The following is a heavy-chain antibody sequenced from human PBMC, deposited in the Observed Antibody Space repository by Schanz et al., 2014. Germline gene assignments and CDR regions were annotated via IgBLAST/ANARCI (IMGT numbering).Heavy chain of an antibody. CDR2: INPSGGGT. CDR1: GYTFVSYS. V-gene: IGHV1-46*01. D-gene: IGHD2-15*01. J-gene: IGHJ5*02. CDR3: ARGRGCTGGSCYSWFDL. Sequence: QVQLVQSGDEVKKPGASVKVSCKASGYTFVSYSMHWVRQAPGQGLEWMGIINPSGGGTSYAQKFQGRVTMTRNTSISTAYMELSSLRSEDTAVYYCARGRGCTGGSCYSWFDLWGQGTLVTVAS.